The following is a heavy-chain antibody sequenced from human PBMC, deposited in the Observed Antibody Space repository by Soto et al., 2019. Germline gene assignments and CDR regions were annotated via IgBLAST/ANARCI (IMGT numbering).Heavy chain of an antibody. J-gene: IGHJ4*02. CDR3: ERDSPPVDY. V-gene: IGHV1-18*01. CDR2: ISAYNGHT. CDR1: GFTFTSYG. Sequence: QVQLVQSGAEVKKPGASVKVSCKSSGFTFTSYGISCGRQAPGKGLERMGWISAYNGHTEYAQKDQGRVTMTTDTSTRTAYKAPMNLRSNDPGVYYCERDSPPVDYWGQGTLVTVSS.